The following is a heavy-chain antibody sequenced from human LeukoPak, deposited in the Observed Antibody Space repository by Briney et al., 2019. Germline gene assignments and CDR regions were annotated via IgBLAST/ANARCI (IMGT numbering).Heavy chain of an antibody. CDR2: IISSGSTI. J-gene: IGHJ3*02. CDR1: GFTFSSYG. D-gene: IGHD3-22*01. CDR3: ARGGLYYYDSSGYYRERRAFDI. V-gene: IGHV3-48*04. Sequence: GGSLRLSCAASGFTFSSYGMNWVRQAPGKGLEWVSYIISSGSTIYYADSVKGRFTISRDNAKNSLYLQMNNLRADDTAVYYCARGGLYYYDSSGYYRERRAFDIWGQGTMVTVSS.